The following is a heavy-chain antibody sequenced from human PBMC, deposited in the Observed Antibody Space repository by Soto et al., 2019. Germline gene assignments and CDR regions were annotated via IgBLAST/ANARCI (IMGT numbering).Heavy chain of an antibody. V-gene: IGHV5-10-1*01. D-gene: IGHD3-22*01. J-gene: IGHJ4*02. CDR2: IDPSDSQT. CDR1: GYSFAGYW. Sequence: EALKISCKGSGYSFAGYWITWVRQKPGKGLEWMGRIDPSDSQTYYSPSFRGHVTISVTKSITTVFLQWSSLRASDTAMYYCARQIYDSDTGPNFQYYFDSWGQGTPVTVSS. CDR3: ARQIYDSDTGPNFQYYFDS.